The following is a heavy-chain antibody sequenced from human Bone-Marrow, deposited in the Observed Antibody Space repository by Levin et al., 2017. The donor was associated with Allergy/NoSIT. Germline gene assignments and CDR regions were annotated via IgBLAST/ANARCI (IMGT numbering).Heavy chain of an antibody. Sequence: GGSLRLSCAASGFSFSSYGMQWVRQAPGKGLEWVAVIWYDGSKQYYADSVKGRFTISRDNSKNTVYLQMNSLRGEDTAVYYCTTDIGGGSWPSLQHWGQGTLVTVSS. CDR1: GFSFSSYG. CDR3: TTDIGGGSWPSLQH. CDR2: IWYDGSKQ. D-gene: IGHD6-13*01. J-gene: IGHJ1*01. V-gene: IGHV3-33*01.